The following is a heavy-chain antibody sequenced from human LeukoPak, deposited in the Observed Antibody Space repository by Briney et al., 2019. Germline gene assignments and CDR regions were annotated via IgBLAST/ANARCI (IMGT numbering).Heavy chain of an antibody. CDR3: ARGPYYDILTGYFPIHYYYYYYMDA. Sequence: PGGSLRLSCAASGFTFSSYSMNWVRQAPGKGLEWVSYISSSSSTIYYADSVKGRFTISRDNAKNSLYLQMNSLRAEDTAVYYCARGPYYDILTGYFPIHYYYYYYMDAWGKGTTVTISS. CDR1: GFTFSSYS. J-gene: IGHJ6*03. V-gene: IGHV3-48*01. CDR2: ISSSSSTI. D-gene: IGHD3-9*01.